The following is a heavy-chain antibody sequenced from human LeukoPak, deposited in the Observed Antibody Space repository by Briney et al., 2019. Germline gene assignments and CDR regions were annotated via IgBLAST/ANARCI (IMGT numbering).Heavy chain of an antibody. CDR3: ARARELGYCSGGSCYSRYYFDY. V-gene: IGHV1-69*01. CDR2: IIPIFGTA. J-gene: IGHJ4*02. CDR1: GGTFSSYA. Sequence: SVKVSCKASGGTFSSYAISWVRQAPGQGLEWMGGIIPIFGTANYAQKFQGRVTITADESTSTAYMELSSLRSEDAAVYYCARARELGYCSGGSCYSRYYFDYWGQGTLVTVSS. D-gene: IGHD2-15*01.